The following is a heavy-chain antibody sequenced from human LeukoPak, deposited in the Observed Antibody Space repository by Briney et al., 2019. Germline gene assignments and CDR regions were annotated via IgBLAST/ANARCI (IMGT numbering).Heavy chain of an antibody. CDR1: GFTFSSHH. D-gene: IGHD2-15*01. CDR2: IKPDGSEK. J-gene: IGHJ4*02. V-gene: IGHV3-7*01. CDR3: ARMGSYCDY. Sequence: GGSLRLSCVASGFTFSSHHMNWVRQTPGKGLESVATIKPDGSEKYYVDSVKGRFTISRDNAKSSLYLQMNSLRAEDTGVYFCARMGSYCDYWGQGTLVTVSS.